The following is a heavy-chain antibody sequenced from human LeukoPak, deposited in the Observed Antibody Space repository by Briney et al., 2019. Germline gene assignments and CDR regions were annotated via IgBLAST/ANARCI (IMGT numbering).Heavy chain of an antibody. J-gene: IGHJ5*02. D-gene: IGHD4-11*01. V-gene: IGHV3-23*01. Sequence: GGSLRLSCAASGFTFSSYAMSWVRQAPGKGLEGGSAISVSGGSTYYADSVKGRFTISRDNSKNTLYLQMNSLRDEDTAVYYCAKVTYSTSSDWFDPWGQGTLVTVSS. CDR1: GFTFSSYA. CDR3: AKVTYSTSSDWFDP. CDR2: ISVSGGST.